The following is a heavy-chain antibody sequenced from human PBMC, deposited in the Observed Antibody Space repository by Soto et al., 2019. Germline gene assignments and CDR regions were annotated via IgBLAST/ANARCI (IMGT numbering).Heavy chain of an antibody. CDR1: GFTFADYA. CDR2: ISYDEIYK. V-gene: IGHV3-30-3*01. D-gene: IGHD3-16*01. CDR3: AKAPHYFFTTAYGS. J-gene: IGHJ5*02. Sequence: GGSLTLSSAASGFTFADYAMHWVWQAPARGLAWVAIISYDEIYKCYADSVKGRFTISRENSRTTMSLQMNSLRGEDTAVYYCAKAPHYFFTTAYGSWGQGTLVTVS.